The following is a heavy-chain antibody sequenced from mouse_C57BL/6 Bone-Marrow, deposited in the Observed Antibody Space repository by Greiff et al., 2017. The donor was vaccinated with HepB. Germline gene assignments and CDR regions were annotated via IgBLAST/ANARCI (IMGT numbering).Heavy chain of an antibody. CDR1: GFNIKDYY. D-gene: IGHD3-2*02. CDR3: TTRQLRLLYAMDY. J-gene: IGHJ4*01. V-gene: IGHV14-1*01. CDR2: IDPEDGDT. Sequence: VQLKESGAELVRPGASVKLSCTASGFNIKDYYMHWVKQRPEQGLEWIGRIDPEDGDTEYAPKFQGKATMTADTSSNTAYLQLSSLTSEDTAVYYCTTRQLRLLYAMDYWGQGTSVTVSS.